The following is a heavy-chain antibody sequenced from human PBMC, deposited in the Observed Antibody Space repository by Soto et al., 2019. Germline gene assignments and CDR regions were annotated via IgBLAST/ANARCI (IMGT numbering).Heavy chain of an antibody. CDR3: AKDVDTVGLSDGSGYFDL. D-gene: IGHD3-22*01. CDR2: ISGSGVGT. J-gene: IGHJ4*02. CDR1: GFIFRNYA. Sequence: EVPLLESGGGSVQPGGSLRLSCEASGFIFRNYAMSWVRQAPGKGLEWVSSISGSGVGTYYADSVQGRFTISRDNSTNTLFLQLSSLRVEDTALYYCAKDVDTVGLSDGSGYFDLWGQGALVTVSS. V-gene: IGHV3-23*01.